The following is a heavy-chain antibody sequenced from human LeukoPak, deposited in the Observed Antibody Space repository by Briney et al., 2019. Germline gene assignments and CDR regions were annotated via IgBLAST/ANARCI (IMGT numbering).Heavy chain of an antibody. D-gene: IGHD1-14*01. Sequence: GGSLRLSCAASGFTFSSYAMSWVRQAPGKGLEWVSAISGSGGSTYYADSVKSRFTISRDNSKNTLYLQMSSLRAEDTAVYYCAKSDHGFWYFDLWGRGTLVTVSS. J-gene: IGHJ2*01. V-gene: IGHV3-23*01. CDR1: GFTFSSYA. CDR2: ISGSGGST. CDR3: AKSDHGFWYFDL.